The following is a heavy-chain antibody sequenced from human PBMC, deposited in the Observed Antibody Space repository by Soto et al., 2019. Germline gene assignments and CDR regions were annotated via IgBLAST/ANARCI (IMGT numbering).Heavy chain of an antibody. D-gene: IGHD3-10*01. Sequence: GESLKISCKGSGYSFTSYWIGWVRQMPGKGLEWMGIIYPGDSDTRYSPSFQGQVTISADESISTAYLQWSSLKASDTAMYYCARFLGVDYYYYYYMDVWGKGTTVTVSS. CDR3: ARFLGVDYYYYYYMDV. V-gene: IGHV5-51*01. CDR1: GYSFTSYW. J-gene: IGHJ6*03. CDR2: IYPGDSDT.